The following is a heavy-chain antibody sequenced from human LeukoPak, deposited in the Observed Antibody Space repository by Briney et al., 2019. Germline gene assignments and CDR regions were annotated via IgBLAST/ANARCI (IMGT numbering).Heavy chain of an antibody. V-gene: IGHV4-30-4*01. CDR3: ARIKYGSGRTNWFDP. D-gene: IGHD3-10*01. Sequence: SETLSLTCTVSGGSISSGDYYWSWIRQPPGKGLEWIGYIYYSGSTYYNPSLKSRVTKSVDTSKNQFSLKLSSVTAADTAVYYCARIKYGSGRTNWFDPWGQGTLVTVSS. CDR2: IYYSGST. J-gene: IGHJ5*02. CDR1: GGSISSGDYY.